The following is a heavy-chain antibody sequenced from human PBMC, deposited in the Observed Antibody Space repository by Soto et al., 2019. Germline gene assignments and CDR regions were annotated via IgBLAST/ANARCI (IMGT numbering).Heavy chain of an antibody. CDR1: GGTFSTYS. CDR3: ARAPPYCPGGRCYSGHHYYYYVMDV. Sequence: QVQLVQSGAEVKKPGSSVKVSCKASGGTFSTYSISWVRQAPGQRLEWMGGIIPIFGTTNYAQQLQGRVTITADESTNTAYMELSSLRSEDTAVYYCARAPPYCPGGRCYSGHHYYYYVMDVWGQGTTVTVSS. J-gene: IGHJ6*02. CDR2: IIPIFGTT. V-gene: IGHV1-69*01. D-gene: IGHD2-15*01.